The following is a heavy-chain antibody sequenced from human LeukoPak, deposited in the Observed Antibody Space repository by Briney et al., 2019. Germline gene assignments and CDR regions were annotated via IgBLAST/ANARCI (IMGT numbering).Heavy chain of an antibody. CDR2: MYNGGST. D-gene: IGHD3-10*01. CDR3: VRGVYYYMDV. Sequence: SETLSLTCSVSGGSITSYYWSWIRQPAGKGLEWIGRMYNGGSTNYNPSLKSRVTMSLDTSKNQFSLKLSSVTAADTAVYFCVRGVYYYMDVWGKGTTVTVSS. J-gene: IGHJ6*03. CDR1: GGSITSYY. V-gene: IGHV4-4*07.